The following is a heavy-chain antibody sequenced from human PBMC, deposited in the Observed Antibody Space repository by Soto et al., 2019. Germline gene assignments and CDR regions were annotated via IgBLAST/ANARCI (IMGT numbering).Heavy chain of an antibody. V-gene: IGHV3-11*01. CDR1: GFTFSDYY. Sequence: PGGSLRLSCAASGFTFSDYYMSWIRQAPGKGLEWVSYISSSGSTIYYADSVKGRFTISRDNAKNSLYLQMNSLRAEDTAVYYCARANWVVVPAAISYYFDYWGQGTLVTVSS. CDR3: ARANWVVVPAAISYYFDY. J-gene: IGHJ4*02. D-gene: IGHD2-2*01. CDR2: ISSSGSTI.